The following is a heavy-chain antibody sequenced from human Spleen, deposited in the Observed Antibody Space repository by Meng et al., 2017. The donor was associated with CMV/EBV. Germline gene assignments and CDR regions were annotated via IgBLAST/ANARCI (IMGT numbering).Heavy chain of an antibody. J-gene: IGHJ6*02. V-gene: IGHV3-21*04. Sequence: GESLKISCAASGFTFSSYSMNWVRQAPGKGLEWVSSISSSSSYIYYADSVKGRFTISRDNAKNSLYLQMNSLRAEDTALYYCARFFIPIGVADPNYYYYGMDVWGQGTTVTVSS. CDR2: ISSSSSYI. CDR1: GFTFSSYS. CDR3: ARFFIPIGVADPNYYYYGMDV. D-gene: IGHD6-19*01.